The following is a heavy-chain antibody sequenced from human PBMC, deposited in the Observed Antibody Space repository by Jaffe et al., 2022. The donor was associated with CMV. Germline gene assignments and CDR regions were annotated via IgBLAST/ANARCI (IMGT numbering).Heavy chain of an antibody. Sequence: EVQLVESGGGLVQPGGSLRLSCAASGFTFSSYWMSWVRQAPGKGLEWVANIKQDGSEKYYVDSVKGRFTISRDNAKNSLYLQMNSLRAEDTAVYYCARGGPAYGDYSRVTDAFDIWGQGTMVTVSS. V-gene: IGHV3-7*01. CDR3: ARGGPAYGDYSRVTDAFDI. CDR1: GFTFSSYW. D-gene: IGHD4-17*01. CDR2: IKQDGSEK. J-gene: IGHJ3*02.